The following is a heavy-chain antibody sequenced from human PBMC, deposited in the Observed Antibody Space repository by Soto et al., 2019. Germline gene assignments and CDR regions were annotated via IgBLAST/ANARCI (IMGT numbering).Heavy chain of an antibody. Sequence: GESLKISCAASGFTFSSYSMNWVRQAPGKGLEWVSYISSSSSTIYYADSVKGRLTISRDNAKNSLYLQINSLRAEDTAVYYCARTAPRYCSSTSCYEPHGDYYYYMDVWGKGTTVTVSS. V-gene: IGHV3-48*01. D-gene: IGHD2-2*01. CDR3: ARTAPRYCSSTSCYEPHGDYYYYMDV. CDR2: ISSSSSTI. CDR1: GFTFSSYS. J-gene: IGHJ6*03.